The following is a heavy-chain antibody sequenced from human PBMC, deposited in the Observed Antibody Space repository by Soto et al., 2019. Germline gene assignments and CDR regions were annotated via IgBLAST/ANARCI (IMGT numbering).Heavy chain of an antibody. J-gene: IGHJ6*03. D-gene: IGHD2-2*01. CDR1: GGTFSSYT. CDR2: IIPILGIA. CDR3: ARGYWSSTSCRYYYYYYVDV. V-gene: IGHV1-69*02. Sequence: QVQLVQSGAEVKKPGSSVKVSCKASGGTFSSYTISWVRQAPGQGLEWMGRIIPILGIANYAQKFQGRVTITADQSTSTGYMELSSLRSEDTAVYYCARGYWSSTSCRYYYYYYVDVWGKGTTVTVSS.